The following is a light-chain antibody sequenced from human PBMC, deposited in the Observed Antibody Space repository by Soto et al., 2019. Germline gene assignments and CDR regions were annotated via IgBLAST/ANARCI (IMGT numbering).Light chain of an antibody. V-gene: IGLV1-51*02. CDR3: GTWDSSLSIFV. CDR2: END. J-gene: IGLJ1*01. CDR1: SSNIGNYY. Sequence: QSVLTQPPSVYAAPGQKVTMSCYGGSSNIGNYYVSWHQQLPGTAPKLLIYENDKRPSGIPDRFSGSKSGTSATLGITGLQTGDEADYYCGTWDSSLSIFVFGTGTKVTVL.